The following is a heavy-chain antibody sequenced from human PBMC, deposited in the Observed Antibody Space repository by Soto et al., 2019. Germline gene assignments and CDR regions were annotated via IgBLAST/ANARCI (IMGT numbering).Heavy chain of an antibody. Sequence: GASVKVSCKASGGTFSRYAISWVRQAPGQGLEWMGGIIPIFGTANYAQKFQGRVTITADESTSTAYMELSSLRSEDTAVYYCARDPRGYSGYDNWFDPWGQGTLVTVSS. V-gene: IGHV1-69*13. D-gene: IGHD5-12*01. J-gene: IGHJ5*02. CDR1: GGTFSRYA. CDR2: IIPIFGTA. CDR3: ARDPRGYSGYDNWFDP.